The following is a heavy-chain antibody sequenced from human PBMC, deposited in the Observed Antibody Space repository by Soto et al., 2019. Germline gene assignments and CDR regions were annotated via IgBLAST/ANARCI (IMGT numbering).Heavy chain of an antibody. V-gene: IGHV3-9*01. D-gene: IGHD3-10*01. CDR1: GFTFDDYA. CDR2: ITWNSGAK. J-gene: IGHJ3*02. Sequence: EVQLVESGGNLVQPGRSLRLSCAASGFTFDDYAMHWVRQAPGKGLEWVSGITWNSGAKAYGDSVKGRFTISRDNVNNSLYLQMNSLRAEDTALYYCPKGGVILEDGFDIWGQGTMV. CDR3: PKGGVILEDGFDI.